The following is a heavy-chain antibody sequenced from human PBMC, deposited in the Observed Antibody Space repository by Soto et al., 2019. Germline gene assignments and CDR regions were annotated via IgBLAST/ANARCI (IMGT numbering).Heavy chain of an antibody. Sequence: SETLSLTCTVSGGSISSGDYYWSWIRQPPGKGLEWIGYIYYSGSTYYNPSLKSRVTISVDTSKNQFSLKLSSVTAADTAVYYCARGQGSSWYSFFDYWGQRTRGTAPQ. CDR1: GGSISSGDYY. D-gene: IGHD6-13*01. J-gene: IGHJ4*02. CDR3: ARGQGSSWYSFFDY. V-gene: IGHV4-30-4*01. CDR2: IYYSGST.